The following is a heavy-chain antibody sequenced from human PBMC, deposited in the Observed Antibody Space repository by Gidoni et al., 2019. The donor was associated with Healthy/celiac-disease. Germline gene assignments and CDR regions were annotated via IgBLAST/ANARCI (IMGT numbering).Heavy chain of an antibody. CDR3: ARDPGGGPTFDY. J-gene: IGHJ4*02. CDR1: GGTFSSYA. Sequence: QVQLVQSGAEVKKPGSSVTVSCKASGGTFSSYAISWVRQAPGQGLEWMGRIIPILGIANYAQKFQGRVTITADKSTSTAYMELSSLRSEDTAVYYCARDPGGGPTFDYWGQGTLVTVSS. CDR2: IIPILGIA. D-gene: IGHD2-15*01. V-gene: IGHV1-69*04.